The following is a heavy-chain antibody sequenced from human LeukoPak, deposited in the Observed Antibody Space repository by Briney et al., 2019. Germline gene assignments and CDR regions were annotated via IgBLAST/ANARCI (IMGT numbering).Heavy chain of an antibody. CDR2: ISTSGSTI. CDR1: GFTFTSYE. D-gene: IGHD3-22*01. J-gene: IGHJ4*02. Sequence: GGSLRLSCATSGFTFTSYEFNWVRQAPGKGLEWVSYISTSGSTIYYADSVKGRFTISRDNSKNTLYLQMNSLRAEDTAVYYCARGGRYYDSSGYLDYWGQGTLVTVSS. CDR3: ARGGRYYDSSGYLDY. V-gene: IGHV3-48*03.